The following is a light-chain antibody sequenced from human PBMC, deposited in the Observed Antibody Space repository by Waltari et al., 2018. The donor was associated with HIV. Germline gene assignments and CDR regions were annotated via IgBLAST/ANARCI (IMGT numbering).Light chain of an antibody. CDR1: SGSIASDY. Sequence: NFMLTQPHSVSESPGKTVTFSCTRSSGSIASDYVQWYQQRLGSAPTLVMYCHKERASGVPDRFSGSVDRSSNSASLPISGLRSENEADYYCQSSYGTTHIFGGGTKLTVL. J-gene: IGLJ2*01. CDR2: CHK. V-gene: IGLV6-57*03. CDR3: QSSYGTTHI.